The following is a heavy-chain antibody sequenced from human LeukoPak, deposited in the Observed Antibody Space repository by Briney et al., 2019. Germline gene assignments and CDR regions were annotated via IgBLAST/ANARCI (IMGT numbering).Heavy chain of an antibody. CDR3: ARWGQTTVTISYNWFDP. CDR1: GGSISSGGYY. V-gene: IGHV4-31*03. D-gene: IGHD4-17*01. Sequence: PSETLSLTCTVSGGSISSGGYYWSWIRQHPGKGLEWIGYIYYSGSTYYNPSLKSRVTISVDTSKNQFSLKLSSVSAADTAVYYCARWGQTTVTISYNWFDPWGQGTLVTVSS. CDR2: IYYSGST. J-gene: IGHJ5*02.